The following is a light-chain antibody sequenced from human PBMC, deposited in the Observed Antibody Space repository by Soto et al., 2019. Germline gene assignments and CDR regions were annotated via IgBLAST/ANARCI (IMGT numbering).Light chain of an antibody. V-gene: IGKV3-20*01. CDR3: KQYGSSPST. Sequence: VLTQSPVTLSFPPAERATVFCRSSRSVTNNDLAWHQQKPGQTPRLLISGASSRATGIPDRFSGSGSGTDFTLTISRLEPEEFAVYYCKQYGSSPSTVGKGNKVDIK. CDR2: GAS. CDR1: RSVTNND. J-gene: IGKJ1*01.